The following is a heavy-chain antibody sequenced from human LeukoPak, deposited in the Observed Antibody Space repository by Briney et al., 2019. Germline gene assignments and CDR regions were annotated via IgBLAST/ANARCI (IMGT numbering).Heavy chain of an antibody. D-gene: IGHD3-3*01. CDR3: ARDPYSGNYGPYYYYYMDV. J-gene: IGHJ6*03. CDR1: GFTFSYYN. V-gene: IGHV3-21*01. Sequence: GGSLRLSCAASGFTFSYYNINWVRQAPGKGLEWVSSISSSSSYIYYSDSVKGRFTISRDNGKSSLFLQMDSLRAEDTAIYFCARDPYSGNYGPYYYYYMDVWGKGTTVTVSS. CDR2: ISSSSSYI.